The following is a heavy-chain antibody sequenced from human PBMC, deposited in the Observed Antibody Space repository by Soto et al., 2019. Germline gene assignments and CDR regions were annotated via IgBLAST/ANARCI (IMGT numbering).Heavy chain of an antibody. CDR1: GFTFSSYG. CDR3: ARVLVPAAKFDP. CDR2: IWYDGSNK. V-gene: IGHV3-33*01. D-gene: IGHD2-2*01. Sequence: QPGGSLRLSCAASGFTFSSYGMHWVRQAPGKGLEWVAVIWYDGSNKYYADSVKGRFTISRDNSKNTLYLQMNSLRAEDTAVYYCARVLVPAAKFDPWGQGTLVTVSS. J-gene: IGHJ5*02.